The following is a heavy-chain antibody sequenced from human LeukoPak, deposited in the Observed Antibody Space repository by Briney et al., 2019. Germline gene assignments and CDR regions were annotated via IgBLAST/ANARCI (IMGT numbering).Heavy chain of an antibody. CDR1: GFTFSSYW. Sequence: PGGSLRLSCAASGFTFSSYWMSWVRQAPGKGLEWVANIKQDGSEKYYVDSVKGRFTMSRDNAKNSLYLQMNSLRAEDTALYYCARVNSGYESGAAWDAFDIWGQGTMVTVSS. CDR3: ARVNSGYESGAAWDAFDI. J-gene: IGHJ3*02. D-gene: IGHD5-12*01. V-gene: IGHV3-7*03. CDR2: IKQDGSEK.